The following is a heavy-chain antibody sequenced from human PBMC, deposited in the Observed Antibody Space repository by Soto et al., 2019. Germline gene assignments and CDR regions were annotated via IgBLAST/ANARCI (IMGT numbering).Heavy chain of an antibody. CDR2: TYYRSKWYN. V-gene: IGHV6-1*01. D-gene: IGHD2-8*01. CDR3: ARGYCTNGVCYVPDYFDY. J-gene: IGHJ4*02. CDR1: GDSVPSNSAA. Sequence: SQTLSLTCAISGDSVPSNSAAWNWIRQSPSRGLEWLGRTYYRSKWYNDYAVSVKSRITINPDTSKNQFSLQLNSVTPEDTAVYYCARGYCTNGVCYVPDYFDYWGQGTLVTVSS.